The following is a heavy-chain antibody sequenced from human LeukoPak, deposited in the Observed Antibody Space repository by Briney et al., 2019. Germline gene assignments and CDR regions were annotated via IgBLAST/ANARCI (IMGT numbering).Heavy chain of an antibody. CDR1: GFTVSRNY. CDR2: IYSGGST. D-gene: IGHD3-22*01. J-gene: IGHJ4*02. CDR3: AGTIVGKWAIDY. V-gene: IGHV3-53*01. Sequence: GGSLRLSCAASGFTVSRNYMTWVCQAPGKGLEWVSVIYSGGSTYYADSVKGRFTISRENSKTTLYLQINSLRAEDTAVYYCAGTIVGKWAIDYWGQGNLVTVSS.